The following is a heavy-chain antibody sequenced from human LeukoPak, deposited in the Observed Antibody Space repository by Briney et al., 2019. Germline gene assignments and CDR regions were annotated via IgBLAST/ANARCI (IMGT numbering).Heavy chain of an antibody. J-gene: IGHJ4*02. CDR2: ISGRGDSA. CDR3: VKDRYCPEVTCFGGGFEY. D-gene: IGHD2-8*02. Sequence: GGSLRLSCAASGFTFSASDMNWVRQAPGKGLEWVSGISGRGDSADYADSVKGRFTISRDNSKNTLYLRLNSLRVEDTATYYCVKDRYCPEVTCFGGGFEYWGQGTLVVVSS. CDR1: GFTFSASD. V-gene: IGHV3-23*01.